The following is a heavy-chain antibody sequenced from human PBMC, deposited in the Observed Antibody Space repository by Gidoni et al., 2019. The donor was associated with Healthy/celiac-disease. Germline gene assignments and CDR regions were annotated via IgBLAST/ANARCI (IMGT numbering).Heavy chain of an antibody. CDR2: IYYSGST. J-gene: IGHJ5*02. V-gene: IGHV4-39*01. CDR3: ATAVTAMVVSWFDP. D-gene: IGHD5-18*01. Sequence: QLQLQESGPGLVKPSETLSLTCTVSGGSISRSSYYWGWLRQPPGKGLEWIGSIYYSGSTYYNPSLKIRVTISVETFKNQFSLKLISVTAADTAVYYCATAVTAMVVSWFDPWGQGTLVTVSS. CDR1: GGSISRSSYY.